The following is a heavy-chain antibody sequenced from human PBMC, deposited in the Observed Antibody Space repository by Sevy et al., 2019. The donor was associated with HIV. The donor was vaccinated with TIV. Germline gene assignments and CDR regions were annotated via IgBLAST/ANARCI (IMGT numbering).Heavy chain of an antibody. D-gene: IGHD1-26*01. CDR3: VKDWDGAFEY. Sequence: GGSLRLSCTASGFTFSSHNMHWVRQAPGKGPEYVSSISSSGGTTYYVDSVKGRFTISRDNSKSTLYLEMNSVKIEDTAIYYCVKDWDGAFEYWGQGAPVTISS. CDR1: GFTFSSHN. V-gene: IGHV3-64D*08. J-gene: IGHJ4*02. CDR2: ISSSGGTT.